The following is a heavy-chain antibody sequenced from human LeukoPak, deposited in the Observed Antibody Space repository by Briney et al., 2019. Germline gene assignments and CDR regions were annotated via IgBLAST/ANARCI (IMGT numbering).Heavy chain of an antibody. CDR1: GIILSSYW. V-gene: IGHV3-7*01. D-gene: IGHD6-19*01. CDR2: IKQDGSEK. J-gene: IGHJ5*01. Sequence: GGSLRLSCAASGIILSSYWMSWVRQAPGKGLEWVANIKQDGSEKLYVDSVKGRFTISRDNAKNSLYLQMNSLRVEDTAVYYCAREFRSGYNSRWFDYWGQGTLVTVSS. CDR3: AREFRSGYNSRWFDY.